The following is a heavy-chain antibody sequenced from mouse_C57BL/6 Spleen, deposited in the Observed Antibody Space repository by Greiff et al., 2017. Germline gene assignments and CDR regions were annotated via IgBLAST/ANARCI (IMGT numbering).Heavy chain of an antibody. CDR2: IYPGSGST. D-gene: IGHD4-1*01. J-gene: IGHJ4*01. CDR1: GYTFTSYW. Sequence: QVQLQQPGAELVKPGASVKMSCKASGYTFTSYWITWVKQRPGQGLEWIGDIYPGSGSTNYNEKFKSKATLTVDTSSSTAYMPLSSLTSEDSAVYYCARSGNWDDAMDYWGQGTSVTVSS. V-gene: IGHV1-55*01. CDR3: ARSGNWDDAMDY.